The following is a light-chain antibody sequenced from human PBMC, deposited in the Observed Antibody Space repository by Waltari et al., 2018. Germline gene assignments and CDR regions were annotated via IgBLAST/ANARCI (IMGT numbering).Light chain of an antibody. CDR2: DTS. CDR3: QQRRNWPLT. V-gene: IGKV3-11*01. CDR1: QSLSNY. J-gene: IGKJ4*01. Sequence: DIVLTQSPATLSLSPGARATLSCRASQSLSNYLAWYHQKPGQAPRLLIYDTSNRATGIPARCRVSGFGTDFTLTISILEPEDFAVYYCQQRRNWPLTFGGGTKVEIK.